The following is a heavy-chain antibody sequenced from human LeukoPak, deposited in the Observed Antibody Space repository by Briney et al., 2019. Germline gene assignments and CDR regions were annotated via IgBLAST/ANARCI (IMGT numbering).Heavy chain of an antibody. CDR2: VYTSGST. CDR1: GASISSGDHY. V-gene: IGHV4-61*02. Sequence: SETLFLTCSVSGASISSGDHYWSWIRQPAGKGLEWVGRVYTSGSTTYNPSLKSRVTISVDTSTNQFSLKLSSVTAADTAVYYCVTANQRSTYYFDYWGQGTLVTVSS. CDR3: VTANQRSTYYFDY. D-gene: IGHD1-20*01. J-gene: IGHJ4*02.